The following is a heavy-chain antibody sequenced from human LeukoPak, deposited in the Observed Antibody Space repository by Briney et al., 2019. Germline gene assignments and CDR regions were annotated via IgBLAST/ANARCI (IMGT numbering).Heavy chain of an antibody. CDR2: INPNDGDT. Sequence: ASVKVSCKASGYTFTDYYMHWVRQAPGQGFEWMGCINPNDGDTNYAQKFQGRVTMTRDTSISTAHMEVSRLRSDDTAVYYCARANFLYCSSSTCLFDYWGQGTLATVSS. CDR1: GYTFTDYY. V-gene: IGHV1-2*02. J-gene: IGHJ4*02. CDR3: ARANFLYCSSSTCLFDY. D-gene: IGHD2-2*01.